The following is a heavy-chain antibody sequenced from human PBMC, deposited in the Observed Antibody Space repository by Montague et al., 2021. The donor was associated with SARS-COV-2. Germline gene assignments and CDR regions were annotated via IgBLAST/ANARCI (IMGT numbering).Heavy chain of an antibody. Sequence: SETLSLTCTVSGGSISSSSYYWGWIRQPPGKGLEWIGSIYYSGSAYYNPSLKSRVTISVDTSKNQFSLKLSSVTAADTAIYYCARDSQRSHFDYWGQGILVTVSS. D-gene: IGHD6-25*01. V-gene: IGHV4-39*07. CDR2: IYYSGSA. CDR3: ARDSQRSHFDY. J-gene: IGHJ4*02. CDR1: GGSISSSSYY.